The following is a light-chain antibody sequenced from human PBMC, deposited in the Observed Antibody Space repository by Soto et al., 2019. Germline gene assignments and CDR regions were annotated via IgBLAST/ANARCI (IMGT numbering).Light chain of an antibody. CDR2: DNN. Sequence: QSVLTQPPSVSAAPGQKVTISCSGSSSNIGNNYVSWYQQLPGTAPKLLIYDNNNRPSGIPDRFSGSKSGTSATLGITGLQTGDEADYYCGTWDSSRSAVYVFGTGTKLTVL. CDR1: SSNIGNNY. CDR3: GTWDSSRSAVYV. V-gene: IGLV1-51*01. J-gene: IGLJ1*01.